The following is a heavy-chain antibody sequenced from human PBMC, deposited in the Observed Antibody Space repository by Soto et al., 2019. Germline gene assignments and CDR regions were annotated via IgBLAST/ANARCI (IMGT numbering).Heavy chain of an antibody. V-gene: IGHV1-3*01. CDR1: GYTFTSYA. CDR2: INAGNGNT. J-gene: IGHJ4*02. CDR3: ARDSADSSSWYPGY. Sequence: GASVKVSCKASGYTFTSYAMHCVRQAPGQGLEWMGWINAGNGNTKYSQKFQGRVTITRDTSASTAYMELSSLRSEDTAVYYCARDSADSSSWYPGYWGQGTLVTVSS. D-gene: IGHD6-13*01.